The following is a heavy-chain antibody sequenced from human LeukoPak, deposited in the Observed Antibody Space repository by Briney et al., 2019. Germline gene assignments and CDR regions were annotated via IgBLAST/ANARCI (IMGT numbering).Heavy chain of an antibody. Sequence: ASVKVSCKASGYTFTSYGISWVRQAPGQGLEWMGWISAYNGNTNYAQKLQGRVTMTTDTSTSTAYMELRSLRSDDTAVYYCARDGPGVVVVPAASYYYYGMDVWGEGTTVTVS. CDR2: ISAYNGNT. V-gene: IGHV1-18*01. D-gene: IGHD2-2*01. CDR3: ARDGPGVVVVPAASYYYYGMDV. CDR1: GYTFTSYG. J-gene: IGHJ6*02.